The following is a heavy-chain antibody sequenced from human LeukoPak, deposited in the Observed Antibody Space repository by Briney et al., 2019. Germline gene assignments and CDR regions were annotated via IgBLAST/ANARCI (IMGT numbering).Heavy chain of an antibody. CDR1: GFTLRAYS. D-gene: IGHD2-2*01. CDR3: ASGSAATFDN. CDR2: ISSNGGST. Sequence: GGSLRLSSEASGFTLRAYSMNWVRQAPGEGLEYVSAISSNGGSTYYANFVKGRFPISRYNSKNPPYHRIGRLRAEAMAVYYCASGSAATFDNWGQGTLVTVSS. V-gene: IGHV3-64*01. J-gene: IGHJ4*03.